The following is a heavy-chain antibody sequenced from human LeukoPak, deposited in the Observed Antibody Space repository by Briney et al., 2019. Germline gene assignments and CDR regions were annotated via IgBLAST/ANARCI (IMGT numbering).Heavy chain of an antibody. D-gene: IGHD4-17*01. CDR1: GFTFSSYW. V-gene: IGHV3-7*01. Sequence: GGSLRLSCAASGFTFSSYWMSWVRQAPGKGLEWVANIKQDGSQTYYVDSVEGRFTISRGNAKNSLYLQMNSLRAEDTAVYYCARGGTTVTPKNFDYWGQGTLVTVSS. CDR3: ARGGTTVTPKNFDY. CDR2: IKQDGSQT. J-gene: IGHJ4*02.